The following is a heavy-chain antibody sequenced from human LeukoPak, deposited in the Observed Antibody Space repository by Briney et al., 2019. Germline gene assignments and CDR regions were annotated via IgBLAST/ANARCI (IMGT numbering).Heavy chain of an antibody. CDR1: GGSISSYY. CDR2: IYATGST. J-gene: IGHJ4*02. Sequence: SSETLSLTCTVSGGSISSYYWSWIRQPAGKGLEWIGRIYATGSTNYNPSLKSRVTMSVDTSKNQFSLNLSSVTAADTAVYYCARDSHFWSGFYDSYYFDYWGQGTLATVSS. D-gene: IGHD3-3*02. V-gene: IGHV4-4*07. CDR3: ARDSHFWSGFYDSYYFDY.